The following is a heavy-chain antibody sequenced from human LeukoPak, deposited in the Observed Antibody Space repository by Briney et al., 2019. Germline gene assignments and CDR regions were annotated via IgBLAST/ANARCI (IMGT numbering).Heavy chain of an antibody. V-gene: IGHV1-18*01. CDR2: ISAYNGNT. D-gene: IGHD2-21*01. J-gene: IGHJ4*02. CDR3: AIRMVAIAKRYYFDY. CDR1: GYTFTIYG. Sequence: GAAVTVSRKSSGYTFTIYGIGWVRQAPAQGLEWVGWISAYNGNTKYAKKLQGRVTMTTDTPTTTAYMELTRLGSDDTAVYCCAIRMVAIAKRYYFDYWGQGTLVTVSS.